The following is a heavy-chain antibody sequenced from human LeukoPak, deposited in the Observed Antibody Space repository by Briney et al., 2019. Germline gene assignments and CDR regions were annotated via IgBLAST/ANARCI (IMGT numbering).Heavy chain of an antibody. J-gene: IGHJ6*02. D-gene: IGHD3-3*01. CDR3: ARGGITIFGVVTTYYYYYGMDV. CDR1: GGSISSGGYY. Sequence: SRTLSLTCTVSGGSISSGGYYWSWIRQPPGKGLEWIGEINHSGSTNYNPSLKSRVTISVDTSKNQFSLKLSSVTAADTAVYYCARGGITIFGVVTTYYYYYGMDVWGQGTTVTVSS. CDR2: INHSGST. V-gene: IGHV4-30-2*01.